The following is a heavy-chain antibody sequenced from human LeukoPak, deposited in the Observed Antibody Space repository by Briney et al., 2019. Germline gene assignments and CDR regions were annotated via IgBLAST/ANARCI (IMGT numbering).Heavy chain of an antibody. CDR3: ARDNRRAVAVPFDP. J-gene: IGHJ5*02. V-gene: IGHV4-34*01. CDR2: INHSGST. Sequence: PGGSLRLSCAASGFTFSTYGMSWVRQPPGKGLEWIGEINHSGSTNYNPSLKSRVTISVDTSKNQFSLKLSSVTAADTAVYYCARDNRRAVAVPFDPWGQGTLVTVSS. D-gene: IGHD6-19*01. CDR1: GFTFSTYG.